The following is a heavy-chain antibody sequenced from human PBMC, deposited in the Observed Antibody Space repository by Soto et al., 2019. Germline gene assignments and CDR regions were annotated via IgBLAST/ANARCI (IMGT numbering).Heavy chain of an antibody. CDR1: GYTFTSYA. V-gene: IGHV1-3*01. Sequence: GASVKVSCKASGYTFTSYAMHWVRQAPGQRLEWMGWINAGNGNTKYSQKFQGRVTITRDTSASTAYMELSSLRSEDTAVYYRVCDQVRGPAGIFDYWGQGTLVTVSS. J-gene: IGHJ4*02. D-gene: IGHD2-2*01. CDR2: INAGNGNT. CDR3: VCDQVRGPAGIFDY.